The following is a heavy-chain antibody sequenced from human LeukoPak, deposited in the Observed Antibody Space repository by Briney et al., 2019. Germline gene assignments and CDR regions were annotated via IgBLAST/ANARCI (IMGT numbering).Heavy chain of an antibody. CDR1: GGSISSGGYY. J-gene: IGHJ6*03. CDR2: IYHSGST. D-gene: IGHD4-11*01. V-gene: IGHV4-30-2*01. CDR3: ARTRTTVTPDYYYYYMDV. Sequence: PSETLSLTCTVSGGSISSGGYYWSWIRQPPGKGLEWIGYIYHSGSTYYNPSLKSRVTISVDRSKNQFSLKLSSVTAADTAVYYCARTRTTVTPDYYYYYMDVWGKGTTVTVSS.